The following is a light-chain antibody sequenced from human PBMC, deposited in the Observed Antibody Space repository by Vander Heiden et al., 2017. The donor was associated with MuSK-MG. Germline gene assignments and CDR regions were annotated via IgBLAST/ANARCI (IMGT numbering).Light chain of an antibody. Sequence: EIVMTQSPATLSLSPGERVTLSCRASQSLRSDYISWFQQRPGQAPRLLIYGASTRATGIPATFSDSGSGTDFTLTISSLLPEDFAVYYCHQDDDLPWTFGQGTKVEIK. J-gene: IGKJ1*01. CDR1: QSLRSDY. V-gene: IGKV3D-7*01. CDR3: HQDDDLPWT. CDR2: GAS.